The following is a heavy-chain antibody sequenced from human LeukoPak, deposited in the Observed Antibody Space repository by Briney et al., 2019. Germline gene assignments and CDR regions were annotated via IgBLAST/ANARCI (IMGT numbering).Heavy chain of an antibody. V-gene: IGHV1-18*01. CDR3: ARRRFSVYDFLTQYYYGLDV. Sequence: ASVKVSCKASGYTFTNYGISWVRQAPGQGLEWMGWIRASNGNTNYAQKLQGRVTMTTDASTSTAYMELRSLRSDDTAVYYCARRRFSVYDFLTQYYYGLDVWGQGTTVTVSS. D-gene: IGHD5/OR15-5a*01. CDR2: IRASNGNT. CDR1: GYTFTNYG. J-gene: IGHJ6*02.